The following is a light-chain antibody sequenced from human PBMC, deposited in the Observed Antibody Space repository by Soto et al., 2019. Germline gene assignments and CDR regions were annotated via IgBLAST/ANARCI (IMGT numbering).Light chain of an antibody. CDR1: QNIRNL. J-gene: IGKJ1*01. V-gene: IGKV1-5*01. Sequence: DIQLTQSPSTLSAAVGDSVTITCRASQNIRNLLAWYQQKPGKAPKPLIYDASTLKTGVPSRFSGSGSGTEFTLTISCLQSEDFATYYCQQYYSYPPTFGQGTKVDIK. CDR2: DAS. CDR3: QQYYSYPPT.